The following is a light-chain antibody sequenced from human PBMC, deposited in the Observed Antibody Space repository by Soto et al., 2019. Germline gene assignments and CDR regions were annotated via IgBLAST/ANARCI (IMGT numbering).Light chain of an antibody. V-gene: IGKV1-5*03. Sequence: DIQMTQSPSTLSASVGDRVTITCRASQSISSWLAWYQQKPGKAPKLLIYKASSLESGVPSRFSGSGSGTEFTLTISSLQPDDFPTYYCQQYNSYSRTFSQGTKVEIK. CDR3: QQYNSYSRT. J-gene: IGKJ1*01. CDR1: QSISSW. CDR2: KAS.